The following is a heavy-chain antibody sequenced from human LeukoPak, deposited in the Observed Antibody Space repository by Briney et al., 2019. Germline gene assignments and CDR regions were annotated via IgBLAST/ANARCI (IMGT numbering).Heavy chain of an antibody. J-gene: IGHJ4*02. Sequence: PGGSLRLSCAASGFTFSDYYMSWVRQAPGKGLVWVSHINSDGSSTTYADSVKGRFTISRDNAKNSLYLQMNSLRAEDTAVYYCARVHGYVSGAFDYWGQGTLVTVSS. CDR3: ARVHGYVSGAFDY. CDR1: GFTFSDYY. V-gene: IGHV3-74*03. D-gene: IGHD5-12*01. CDR2: INSDGSST.